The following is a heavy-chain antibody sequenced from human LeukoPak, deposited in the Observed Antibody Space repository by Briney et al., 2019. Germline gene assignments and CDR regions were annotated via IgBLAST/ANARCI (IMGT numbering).Heavy chain of an antibody. V-gene: IGHV1-2*02. CDR1: GYTFTGYY. Sequence: ASVKVSCKASGYTFTGYYMHWVRQAPGQGLEWMGRINPNSGSTKSAQKFQGRVTMTRDTSISTAYMELSSLTSDDTALYYCAREYCSGGSCYQGFDFWGQGTLVTVSS. J-gene: IGHJ4*02. CDR3: AREYCSGGSCYQGFDF. CDR2: INPNSGST. D-gene: IGHD2-15*01.